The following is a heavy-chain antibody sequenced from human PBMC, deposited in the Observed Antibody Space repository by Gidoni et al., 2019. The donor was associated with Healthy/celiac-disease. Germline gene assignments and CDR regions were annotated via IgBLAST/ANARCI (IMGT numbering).Heavy chain of an antibody. V-gene: IGHV3-48*02. CDR2: ISSSSSTI. CDR3: ARGQYSGSSPTAFDI. Sequence: EVQLVESGGGLVQPGGSLRLSCAASGFTFSSYSMNWVRQAPGKGLEWVSYISSSSSTIYYADSVKGRFTISRDNAKNSLYLQMNSLRDEDTAVYYCARGQYSGSSPTAFDIWGQGTMVTVSS. D-gene: IGHD1-26*01. CDR1: GFTFSSYS. J-gene: IGHJ3*02.